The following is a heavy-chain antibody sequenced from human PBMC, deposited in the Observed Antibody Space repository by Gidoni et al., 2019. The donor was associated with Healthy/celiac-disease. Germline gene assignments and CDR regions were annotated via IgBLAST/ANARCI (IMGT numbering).Heavy chain of an antibody. Sequence: EVQLVESGGGLVKPGGSLRLSCAASGFTFSNAWMSWVRQAPGKGLEWVSRIKSKTDGGTTDYAAPVKGRFTISRDDSKNTLYLQMNSLKTEDTAVYYCTTTGLGDIVVVVAATPLDYWGQGTLVTVSS. CDR1: GFTFSNAW. CDR3: TTTGLGDIVVVVAATPLDY. CDR2: IKSKTDGGTT. J-gene: IGHJ4*02. D-gene: IGHD2-15*01. V-gene: IGHV3-15*01.